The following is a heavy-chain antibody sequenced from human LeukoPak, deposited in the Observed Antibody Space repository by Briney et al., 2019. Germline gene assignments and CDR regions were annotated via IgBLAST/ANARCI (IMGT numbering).Heavy chain of an antibody. D-gene: IGHD1-26*01. CDR3: ARDNSVGDNAWWFDP. Sequence: ASVKVSCKASGYTFTSYHMHWVRQAPGQGLEWMGIINPSGGTTNYAQKFRSRVTMTRDMSTSTDYMELSSLRSEDTAIYYCARDNSVGDNAWWFDPWGQGTLVTVSS. CDR1: GYTFTSYH. CDR2: INPSGGTT. V-gene: IGHV1-46*01. J-gene: IGHJ5*02.